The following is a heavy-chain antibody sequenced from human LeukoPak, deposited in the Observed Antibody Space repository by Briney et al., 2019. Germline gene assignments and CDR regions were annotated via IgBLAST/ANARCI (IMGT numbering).Heavy chain of an antibody. J-gene: IGHJ4*02. CDR3: ASRTGATYYFDY. V-gene: IGHV4-30-2*01. D-gene: IGHD7-27*01. CDR1: GGSISSGGYS. CDR2: IYHSGST. Sequence: SQTLSLTCAVSGGSISSGGYSWSWIRQPPGKGLEWIGYIYHSGSTYYNPSLKSRVTISVDRSENQFSLKLSSVTAADTAVYYCASRTGATYYFDYWGQGTLVTVSS.